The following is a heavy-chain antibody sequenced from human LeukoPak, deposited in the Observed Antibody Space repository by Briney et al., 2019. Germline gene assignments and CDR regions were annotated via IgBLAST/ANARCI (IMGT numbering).Heavy chain of an antibody. CDR3: AKDRHNWNPDQFEY. J-gene: IGHJ4*02. D-gene: IGHD1-20*01. V-gene: IGHV3-30*02. Sequence: GGSLRLSCAASGFIFSSYGMNWVRQAPGKGLEWVAFMRYDESHTFYADSVKGRFTISRDNSRKMLYLQMNSLRGEDTSVYYCAKDRHNWNPDQFEYWGQGTLVTVSS. CDR2: MRYDESHT. CDR1: GFIFSSYG.